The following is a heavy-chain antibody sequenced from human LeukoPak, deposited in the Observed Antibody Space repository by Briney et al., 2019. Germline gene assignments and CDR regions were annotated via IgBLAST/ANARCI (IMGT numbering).Heavy chain of an antibody. CDR2: IYYSGST. CDR3: ASSTPYCSSTSCGGWYFDL. V-gene: IGHV4-30-4*08. CDR1: GGSISSGDYY. D-gene: IGHD2-2*01. Sequence: SETLSLTCTVSGGSISSGDYYWSWIRQPPGKGLEWIGYIYYSGSTYYNPSLKSRVTISVDTSKNQFSLKLSSVTAADTAVYYCASSTPYCSSTSCGGWYFDLWGRGTLVTVSS. J-gene: IGHJ2*01.